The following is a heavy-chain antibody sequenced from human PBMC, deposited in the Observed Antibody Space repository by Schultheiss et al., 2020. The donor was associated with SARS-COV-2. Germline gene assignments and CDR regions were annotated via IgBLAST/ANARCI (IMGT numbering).Heavy chain of an antibody. CDR2: IVVGSGNT. D-gene: IGHD2-2*01. CDR1: GFTFTSSA. CDR3: ARDSLVVVPAAGEVYFDY. Sequence: SVKVSCKASGFTFTSSAVQWVRQARGQRLEWIGWIVVGSGNTNYAQKFQERVTITRDMSTSTAYMELSSLRSEDTAVYYCARDSLVVVPAAGEVYFDYWGQGTLVTVSS. V-gene: IGHV1-58*01. J-gene: IGHJ4*02.